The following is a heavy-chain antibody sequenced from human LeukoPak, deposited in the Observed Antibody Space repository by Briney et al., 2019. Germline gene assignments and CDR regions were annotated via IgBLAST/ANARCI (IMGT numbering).Heavy chain of an antibody. D-gene: IGHD1-26*01. J-gene: IGHJ3*02. V-gene: IGHV4-4*02. CDR3: ARVMRQSLELDAFDI. Sequence: AGGSLRLSCAASGFTFSSYWMSWVRQPPGKGLEWIGEIYHSGTTNYNPSLKSRVTISVDKSKNQFSLHLSSVTAADTAVYYCARVMRQSLELDAFDIWGQGTMVTVSS. CDR1: GFTFSSYW. CDR2: IYHSGTT.